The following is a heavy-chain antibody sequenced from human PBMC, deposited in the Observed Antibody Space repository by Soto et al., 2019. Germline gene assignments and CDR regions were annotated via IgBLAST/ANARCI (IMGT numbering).Heavy chain of an antibody. Sequence: SAALSLTCTVPRDAITGRSYCWGWIRQPPGKGLEWIGSIYYSGSTYYNPSLKSRVTISVDTSKNQFSLKLSSVTAADTAVYYCATQEVGGSYVYTFDPWGQGTLVTVS. CDR2: IYYSGST. CDR1: RDAITGRSYC. J-gene: IGHJ5*02. V-gene: IGHV4-39*01. D-gene: IGHD1-26*01. CDR3: ATQEVGGSYVYTFDP.